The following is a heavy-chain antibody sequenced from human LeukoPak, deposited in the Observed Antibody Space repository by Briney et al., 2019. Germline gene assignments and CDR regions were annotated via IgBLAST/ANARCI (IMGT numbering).Heavy chain of an antibody. CDR1: GYTFTGYY. J-gene: IGHJ6*02. V-gene: IGHV1-2*02. Sequence: ASVKVSCTASGYTFTGYYMHWVRQAPGQGLEWMGWINPNSGGTNYAQKFQGRVTLTRDTSISTAYMELSRLRSDDTAVYYCARDRSSWFSLYYYYCMDVWVQGTTVTVSS. CDR2: INPNSGGT. CDR3: ARDRSSWFSLYYYYCMDV. D-gene: IGHD6-13*01.